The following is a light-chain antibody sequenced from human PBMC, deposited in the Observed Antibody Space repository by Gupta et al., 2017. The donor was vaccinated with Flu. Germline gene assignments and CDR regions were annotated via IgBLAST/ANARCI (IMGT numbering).Light chain of an antibody. CDR3: QERSNCPT. CDR1: QSVSSY. Sequence: EIVLTQSPATLSLSPGDRATLSCRASQSVSSYLAWYQKKPGQAPRLLIYDASNKATGIPARFSGRGSGTVFTLTISSLEPEDFAVYYWQERSNCPTFGQGTKVEIK. V-gene: IGKV3-11*01. J-gene: IGKJ1*01. CDR2: DAS.